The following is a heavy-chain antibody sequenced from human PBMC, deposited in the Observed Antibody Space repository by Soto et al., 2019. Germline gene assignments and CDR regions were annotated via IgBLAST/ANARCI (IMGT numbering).Heavy chain of an antibody. Sequence: WASVKVSCKASGYTFTSYGISWVRQAPGQGLEWMGWISAYNGNTNYAQKLQGRVTMTTDTSTSTAYMELRSLRSDDTAVYYCARDLEDYYYDSSGYFGYWGQGTLVTVSS. D-gene: IGHD3-22*01. CDR3: ARDLEDYYYDSSGYFGY. CDR1: GYTFTSYG. CDR2: ISAYNGNT. J-gene: IGHJ4*02. V-gene: IGHV1-18*04.